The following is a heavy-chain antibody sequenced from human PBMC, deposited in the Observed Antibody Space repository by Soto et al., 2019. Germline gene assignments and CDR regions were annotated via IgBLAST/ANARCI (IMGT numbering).Heavy chain of an antibody. CDR3: ARGGDYYYAMDV. D-gene: IGHD3-16*01. J-gene: IGHJ6*02. CDR1: GYTFTSYG. V-gene: IGHV1-18*01. Sequence: ASVKVSCKASGYTFTSYGVSWVRQAPGQGLEWMGWISAFNGQTNYIQKVQGRVTVTTEESTSTAYMELRSLRSDDTDVYYCARGGDYYYAMDVWGQGTTVTVSS. CDR2: ISAFNGQT.